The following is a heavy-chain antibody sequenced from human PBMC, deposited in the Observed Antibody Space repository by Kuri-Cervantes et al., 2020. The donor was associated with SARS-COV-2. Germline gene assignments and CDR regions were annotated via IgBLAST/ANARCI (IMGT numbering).Heavy chain of an antibody. CDR1: GGSISSGDYN. CDR3: ASLAAAGNWYFDL. CDR2: IYYSGST. V-gene: IGHV4-30-4*08. J-gene: IGHJ2*01. D-gene: IGHD6-13*01. Sequence: LRLSCTVSGGSISSGDYNWSWIRQSPGRGLEWIGYIYYSGSTYYNPSLKSRLRISLDMPKNQFSLKLTSVTAADTAVYYCASLAAAGNWYFDLWGRGTLVTVSS.